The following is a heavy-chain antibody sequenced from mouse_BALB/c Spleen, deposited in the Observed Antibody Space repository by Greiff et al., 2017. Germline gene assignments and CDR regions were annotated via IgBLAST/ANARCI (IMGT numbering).Heavy chain of an antibody. CDR3: ARSPTTVVAGDFDY. V-gene: IGHV1-7*01. Sequence: VQLQQSGAELAKPGASVKMSCKASGYTFTSYWMHWVKQRPGQGLEWIGYINPSTGYTEYNQKFKDKATLTADKSSSTAYMQLSSLTSEDSAVYYCARSPTTVVAGDFDYWGQGTTLTVSS. J-gene: IGHJ2*01. CDR1: GYTFTSYW. D-gene: IGHD1-1*01. CDR2: INPSTGYT.